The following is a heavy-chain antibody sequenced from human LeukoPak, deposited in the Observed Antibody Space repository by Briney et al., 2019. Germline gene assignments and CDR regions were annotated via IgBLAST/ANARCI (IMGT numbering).Heavy chain of an antibody. CDR2: VYTSGST. V-gene: IGHV4-4*07. CDR3: ARDGHSSRWFDAFDI. Sequence: SETLSLTCTVSGGSISSYYWSWIRQPAGKGLEWIGRVYTSGSTNYNPSLKSRVTISVDKSKNQFSLKLSSVTAADTAVYYCARDGHSSRWFDAFDIWGQGTMVTVSS. D-gene: IGHD6-19*01. J-gene: IGHJ3*02. CDR1: GGSISSYY.